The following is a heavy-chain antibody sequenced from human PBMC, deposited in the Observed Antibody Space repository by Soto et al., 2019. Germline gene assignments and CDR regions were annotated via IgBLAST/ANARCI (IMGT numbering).Heavy chain of an antibody. CDR2: ISAYNGNT. V-gene: IGHV1-18*01. J-gene: IGHJ4*02. D-gene: IGHD3-22*01. CDR3: ARASSSYYDSSGRDY. Sequence: GASVKVSCKASGYTFASYGSSWVRQAPGQGLEWMGWISAYNGNTNYAQKLQGRVTMTTDTSTSTAYMELRSLRSDDTAVYYCARASSSYYDSSGRDYWGQGTLVTVSS. CDR1: GYTFASYG.